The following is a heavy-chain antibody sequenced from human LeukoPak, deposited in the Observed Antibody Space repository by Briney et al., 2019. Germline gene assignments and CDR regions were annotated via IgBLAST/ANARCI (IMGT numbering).Heavy chain of an antibody. CDR1: GGSISSYY. D-gene: IGHD3-16*02. Sequence: SETLSLTCTVSGGSISSYYWSWIRQPPGKGLEWIGYIYYSGSTNYNPSLKSRVTISVDTSKNQFSLKLSSVTAADTAVYYCARGIMITFWGVIAGGAFDYWGQGTLVTVSS. V-gene: IGHV4-59*01. CDR3: ARGIMITFWGVIAGGAFDY. J-gene: IGHJ4*02. CDR2: IYYSGST.